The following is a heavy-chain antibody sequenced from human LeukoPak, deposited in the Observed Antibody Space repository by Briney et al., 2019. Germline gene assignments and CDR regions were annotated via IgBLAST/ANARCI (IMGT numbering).Heavy chain of an antibody. D-gene: IGHD6-19*01. CDR3: ARWGIAVAPRPHDAFDI. CDR2: IYTSGST. Sequence: SETLSLTCTVSGGSISSGSYYWSWIRQPAGMGLEWIGRIYTSGSTNYNPSLKSRVTISVDTSKNQFSLKLSSVTAADTAVYYCARWGIAVAPRPHDAFDIWGQGTMVTVSS. CDR1: GGSISSGSYY. V-gene: IGHV4-61*02. J-gene: IGHJ3*02.